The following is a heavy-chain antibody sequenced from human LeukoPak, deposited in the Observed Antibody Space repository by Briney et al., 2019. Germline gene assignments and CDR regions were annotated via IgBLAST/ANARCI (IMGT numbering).Heavy chain of an antibody. D-gene: IGHD1-26*01. J-gene: IGHJ4*02. CDR1: GYTFTSYY. V-gene: IGHV1-46*01. CDR3: ARDSEWEPPFDY. CDR2: INPSGGST. Sequence: ASVKVSCKASGYTFTSYYMHWVRQAPGQGLEWMGIINPSGGSTSYAQKFQGRVTMTRDTSTGTVYMELSSLRSEDTAVYYCARDSEWEPPFDYWGQGTLVTVSS.